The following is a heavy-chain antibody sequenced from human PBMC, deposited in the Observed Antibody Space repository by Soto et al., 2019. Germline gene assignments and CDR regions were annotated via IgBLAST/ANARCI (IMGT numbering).Heavy chain of an antibody. CDR2: MNPNSGNT. CDR1: GYTFTSYD. D-gene: IGHD3-10*01. V-gene: IGHV1-8*01. Sequence: ASVKVSCKASGYTFTSYDINWVRQATGQGLEWMGWMNPNSGNTGYAQKFQGRVTMTRNTSISTAYMELSSLRPEDTAVYYCARASRLTYYYGSGSYSPPGYWGQGTLVTVSS. CDR3: ARASRLTYYYGSGSYSPPGY. J-gene: IGHJ4*02.